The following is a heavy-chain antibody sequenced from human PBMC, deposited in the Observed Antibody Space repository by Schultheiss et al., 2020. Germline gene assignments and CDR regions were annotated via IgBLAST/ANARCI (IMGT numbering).Heavy chain of an antibody. CDR2: INHSGST. J-gene: IGHJ6*02. CDR3: ARGPSYSSGWYAHYYGMDV. CDR1: GGSISSGGYY. D-gene: IGHD6-19*01. Sequence: QTLSLTCTVSGGSISSGGYYWSWIRQHPGKGLEWIGEINHSGSTNYNPSLKSRVTISVDTSKNQFSLKLSSVTAADTAVYYCARGPSYSSGWYAHYYGMDVWGQGTTVTVSS. V-gene: IGHV4-39*07.